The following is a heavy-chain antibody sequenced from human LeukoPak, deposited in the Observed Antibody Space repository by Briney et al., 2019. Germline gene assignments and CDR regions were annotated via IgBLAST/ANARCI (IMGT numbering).Heavy chain of an antibody. CDR1: GFTFSSYA. V-gene: IGHV3-30-3*01. Sequence: GGSLRLSCAASGFTFSSYAMHWVRQAPGKGLEWVAVISYDGSNKYYADSVKGRFTISRDNSKNTLHLQMNSLRAEDTAVYYCARGSRGLTMIVVVIPGAFDIWGQGTMVTVSS. CDR2: ISYDGSNK. J-gene: IGHJ3*02. CDR3: ARGSRGLTMIVVVIPGAFDI. D-gene: IGHD3-22*01.